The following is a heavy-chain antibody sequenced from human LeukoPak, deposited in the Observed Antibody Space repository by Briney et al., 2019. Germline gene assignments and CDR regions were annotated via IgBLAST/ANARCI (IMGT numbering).Heavy chain of an antibody. V-gene: IGHV4-39*07. CDR1: GGSISSYY. Sequence: SETLSLTCTVSGGSISSYYWGWIRQPPGKGLEWIGSIYDSGSTNYNPSLKSRVTISVDKSKNQFSLKLSSVTAADTAVYYCARRPLADSWYTYYYYGMDVWGQGTTVTVSS. D-gene: IGHD6-13*01. CDR3: ARRPLADSWYTYYYYGMDV. CDR2: IYDSGST. J-gene: IGHJ6*02.